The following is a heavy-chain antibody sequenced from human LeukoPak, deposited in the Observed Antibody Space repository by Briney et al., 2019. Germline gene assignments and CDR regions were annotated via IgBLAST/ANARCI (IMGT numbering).Heavy chain of an antibody. V-gene: IGHV3-49*04. CDR3: TRDSRYYDSWVDY. J-gene: IGHJ4*02. Sequence: GGSLRLSCTASGFTFGDYAMSWVRQAPGKGLEWAGFIRSKAYGGTTEYAASVKGRFTISREDSKSIAYLQMNSLKTEDTAVYYCTRDSRYYDSWVDYWGQGTLVTVSS. CDR2: IRSKAYGGTT. D-gene: IGHD3-3*01. CDR1: GFTFGDYA.